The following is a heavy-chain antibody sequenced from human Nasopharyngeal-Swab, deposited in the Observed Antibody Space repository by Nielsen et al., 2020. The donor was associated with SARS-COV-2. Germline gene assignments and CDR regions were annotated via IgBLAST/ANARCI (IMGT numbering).Heavy chain of an antibody. CDR2: ISGSGGST. V-gene: IGHV3-23*01. CDR3: ARSNSHIVGTWGTLSDAFDI. Sequence: GGSLRLSCAASGSTFSSYAMSWVRQAPGKGLEWVSAISGSGGSTYYADSVKGRFTISRDNAKNSLYLQMNSLRAEDTAVYYCARSNSHIVGTWGTLSDAFDIWGQGTMVTVSS. D-gene: IGHD1-26*01. J-gene: IGHJ3*02. CDR1: GSTFSSYA.